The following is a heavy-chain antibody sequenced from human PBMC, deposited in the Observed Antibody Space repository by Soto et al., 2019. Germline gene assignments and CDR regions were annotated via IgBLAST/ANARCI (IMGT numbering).Heavy chain of an antibody. CDR2: ISSNGGST. D-gene: IGHD3-22*01. CDR3: AKDIGTYYYDSSGYTLEYFQH. Sequence: GGSLRLSCSASGFTFSSYAMHWVRQAPGKGLEYVSAISSNGGSTYYADSVKGRFTISRDNSKNTLYLQMNSLRAEDTAVYYCAKDIGTYYYDSSGYTLEYFQHWGQGTLVTVSS. V-gene: IGHV3-64*04. CDR1: GFTFSSYA. J-gene: IGHJ1*01.